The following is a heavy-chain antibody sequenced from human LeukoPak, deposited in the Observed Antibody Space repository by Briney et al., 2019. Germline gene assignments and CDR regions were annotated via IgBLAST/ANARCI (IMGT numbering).Heavy chain of an antibody. D-gene: IGHD6-19*01. J-gene: IGHJ6*02. CDR1: GFTFSSYS. Sequence: PGGSLRLSCAASGFTFSSYSMNWVRQAPGEGLEWISYISSGGSPTYYADSVKGRFVISRDSAKNSLYLRMNSLRAEDTAVYYCARDNSSGWSDFHYYGMDVWGQGTTVIVSS. CDR2: ISSGGSPT. V-gene: IGHV3-48*01. CDR3: ARDNSSGWSDFHYYGMDV.